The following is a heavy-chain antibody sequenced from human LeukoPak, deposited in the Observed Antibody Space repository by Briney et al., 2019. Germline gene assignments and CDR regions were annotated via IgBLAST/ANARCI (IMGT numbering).Heavy chain of an antibody. CDR3: AKDPLLWFGELNTDY. CDR1: GFTFSSYG. J-gene: IGHJ4*02. Sequence: PGGSLRLSCAASGFTFSSYGMHWVRQAPGKGLEWVSAISGSGGSTYYADSVKGRFTISRDNSKNTLYLQMNSLRAEDTAVYYCAKDPLLWFGELNTDYWGQGTLVTVSS. V-gene: IGHV3-23*01. D-gene: IGHD3-10*01. CDR2: ISGSGGST.